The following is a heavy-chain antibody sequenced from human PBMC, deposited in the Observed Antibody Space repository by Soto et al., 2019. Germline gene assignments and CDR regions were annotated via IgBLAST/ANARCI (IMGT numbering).Heavy chain of an antibody. V-gene: IGHV4-59*08. CDR1: GGSISSYY. CDR3: ARLSYGSGSYGL. Sequence: SETLSLTCTVSGGSISSYYWSWIRQPPGKGLEWIGYIYYSGSTNYNPSLKSRVTISVDTSKNQFSLKLSSVTAADTAVYYCARLSYGSGSYGLWGQGTLVPVSS. CDR2: IYYSGST. J-gene: IGHJ4*02. D-gene: IGHD3-10*01.